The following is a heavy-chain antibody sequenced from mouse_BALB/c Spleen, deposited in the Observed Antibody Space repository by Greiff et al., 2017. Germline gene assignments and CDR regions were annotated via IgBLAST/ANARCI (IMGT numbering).Heavy chain of an antibody. CDR3: ARTDYYGSSYNFDY. Sequence: QVQLQQSGAELVRPGSSVKISCKASGYAFSRYWMNWVKQRPGQGLEWIGQIYPGDGDTNYNGKCKGKATLSADKSYSTAYMQFSSLTSEDSAVYFCARTDYYGSSYNFDYWSQGTTLTVSS. CDR1: GYAFSRYW. CDR2: IYPGDGDT. V-gene: IGHV1-80*01. D-gene: IGHD1-1*01. J-gene: IGHJ2*01.